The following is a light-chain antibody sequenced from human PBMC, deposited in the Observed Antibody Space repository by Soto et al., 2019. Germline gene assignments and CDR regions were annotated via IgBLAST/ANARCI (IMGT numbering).Light chain of an antibody. V-gene: IGKV3-11*01. Sequence: EVVLTQSPATLSLSPGERATLSCRASQSIATFLVWYQQKPGQAPRLLIYDASNRATGIPARFSGSGSGTDFNLTISSLESEDFATYYCQQLNSSPPFTFGPGTKVDI. CDR3: QQLNSSPPFT. J-gene: IGKJ3*01. CDR2: DAS. CDR1: QSIATF.